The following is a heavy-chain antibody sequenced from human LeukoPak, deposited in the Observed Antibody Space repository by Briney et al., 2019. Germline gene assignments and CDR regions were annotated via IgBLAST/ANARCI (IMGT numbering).Heavy chain of an antibody. J-gene: IGHJ4*02. D-gene: IGHD6-6*01. V-gene: IGHV3-23*01. Sequence: PGGSLRLSCAASGFTFSSYAMSCVRQAPGKGLEWVSAISGSGGSTYYADSVKGRFTISRDNAKNSLYLQMNSLRAEDTAIYYCSGQYSSSSVVDYWGQGTLVTVSS. CDR1: GFTFSSYA. CDR2: ISGSGGST. CDR3: SGQYSSSSVVDY.